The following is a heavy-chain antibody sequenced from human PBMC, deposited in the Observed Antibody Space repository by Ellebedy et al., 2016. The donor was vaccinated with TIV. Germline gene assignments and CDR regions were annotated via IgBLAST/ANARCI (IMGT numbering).Heavy chain of an antibody. J-gene: IGHJ4*02. D-gene: IGHD2-2*01. CDR2: ISSNGGST. CDR3: ARDEYCSSTSCSPGY. Sequence: PGGSLRLSCAASGFTFSSYAMHWVRQAPGKGLEYVSAISSNGGSTYYANSVKDRFTISRDNSKNTLYLQMGSLRAEDMAVYYCARDEYCSSTSCSPGYWGQGTLVTVSS. CDR1: GFTFSSYA. V-gene: IGHV3-64*01.